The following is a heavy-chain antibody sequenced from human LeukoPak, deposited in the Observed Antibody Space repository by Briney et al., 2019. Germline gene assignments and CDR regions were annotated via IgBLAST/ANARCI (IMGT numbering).Heavy chain of an antibody. D-gene: IGHD3-3*01. CDR3: AGDYPRRWSGYSPYFDY. CDR2: INPNSGGT. J-gene: IGHJ4*02. Sequence: ASVKVSCKASGYTFTGYYMHWVRQAPGQGLEWMGWINPNSGGTNYAQKFQGRVTMTRDASISTAYMELSRLRSDDTAVYYCAGDYPRRWSGYSPYFDYWGQGTLVTVSS. V-gene: IGHV1-2*02. CDR1: GYTFTGYY.